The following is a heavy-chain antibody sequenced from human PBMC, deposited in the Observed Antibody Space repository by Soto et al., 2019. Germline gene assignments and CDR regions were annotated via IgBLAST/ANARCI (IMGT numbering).Heavy chain of an antibody. CDR3: ARKYYYGSGPWH. V-gene: IGHV1-18*01. Sequence: ASGTVFCNGSRGTFSSCTISWVRQAPGQGLEWMGWISAYNGNTNYAQKLQGRVTMTTDTSTSTAYMELRSLRSDDTAVYYWARKYYYGSGPWHWGQGTLVTVSS. D-gene: IGHD3-10*01. J-gene: IGHJ4*02. CDR1: RGTFSSCT. CDR2: ISAYNGNT.